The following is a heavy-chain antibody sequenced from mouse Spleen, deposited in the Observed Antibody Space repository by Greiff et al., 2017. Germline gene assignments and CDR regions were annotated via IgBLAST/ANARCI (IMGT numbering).Heavy chain of an antibody. CDR2: IYPGSGST. V-gene: IGHV1-55*01. Sequence: QVQLQQPGAELVKPGASVKMSCKASGYTFTSYWITWVKQRPGQGLEWIGDIYPGSGSTNYNEKFKSKATLTVDTSSSTAYMQLSSLTSEDSAVYYCAGAYYVTEGFAYWGQGTLVTVSA. D-gene: IGHD1-1*01. CDR3: AGAYYVTEGFAY. J-gene: IGHJ3*01. CDR1: GYTFTSYW.